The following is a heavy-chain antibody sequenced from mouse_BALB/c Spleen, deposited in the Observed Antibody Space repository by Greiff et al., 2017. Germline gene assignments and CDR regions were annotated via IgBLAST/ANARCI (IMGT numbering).Heavy chain of an antibody. Sequence: QVQLKESGPGLVQPSQSLSITCTVSGFSLTSYGVHWVRQSPGKGLEWLGVIWSGGSTDNNAAFITRLSISKDNSKSQVFFKMNRLQANDTAIYYCARNRDCYFDYWGQGTTLTVSA. CDR3: ARNRDCYFDY. CDR2: IWSGGST. CDR1: GFSLTSYG. V-gene: IGHV2-2*02. J-gene: IGHJ2*01.